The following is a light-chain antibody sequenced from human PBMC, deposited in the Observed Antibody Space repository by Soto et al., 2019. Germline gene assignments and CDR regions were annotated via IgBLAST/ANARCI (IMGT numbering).Light chain of an antibody. Sequence: DIVMTQSPDSLAVSLGERVTINCKSSQSVLYSSNNKDYLAWYQQKPGQPPKLLFYWASTRESGVPDRFSGTGSGTDFTLTISSLQAEDVAVYYCQQYYSTPLTFGQGTKLEIK. CDR1: QSVLYSSNNKDY. J-gene: IGKJ2*01. V-gene: IGKV4-1*01. CDR3: QQYYSTPLT. CDR2: WAS.